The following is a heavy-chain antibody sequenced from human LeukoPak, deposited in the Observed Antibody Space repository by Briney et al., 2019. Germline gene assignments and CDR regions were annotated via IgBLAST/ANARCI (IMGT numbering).Heavy chain of an antibody. Sequence: GGSLRLSCAASGFTFSSYSMNWVRQAPGKGLEWVSSISSSSYIYYADSVKGRFTISRDNAKNSLYLQMNSLRAEDTAVYYCARDSAIVVVTAHLEYFQHWGQGTLVTVSS. CDR2: ISSSSYI. J-gene: IGHJ1*01. V-gene: IGHV3-21*01. CDR3: ARDSAIVVVTAHLEYFQH. D-gene: IGHD2-21*02. CDR1: GFTFSSYS.